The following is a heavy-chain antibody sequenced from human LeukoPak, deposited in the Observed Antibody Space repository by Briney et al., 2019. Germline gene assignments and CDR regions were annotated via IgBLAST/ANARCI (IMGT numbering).Heavy chain of an antibody. Sequence: ASVKVSCKASGYTFTTYHIHWVRQAPGQGLEWMGIINPSGGSTSYAQKFQGRVTMTRDTSTSTVYMELSSLRSEDTAVYYCAREASGSAYYPGRWFDPWGQGTLVTVSS. V-gene: IGHV1-46*01. J-gene: IGHJ5*02. CDR3: AREASGSAYYPGRWFDP. CDR2: INPSGGST. D-gene: IGHD1-26*01. CDR1: GYTFTTYH.